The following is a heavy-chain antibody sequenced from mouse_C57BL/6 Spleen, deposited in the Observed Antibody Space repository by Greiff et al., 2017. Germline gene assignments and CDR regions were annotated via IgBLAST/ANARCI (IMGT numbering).Heavy chain of an antibody. CDR1: GYTFTSYW. J-gene: IGHJ1*03. D-gene: IGHD2-5*01. CDR2: IHPNSGST. CDR3: ARSDSNYWYFDV. V-gene: IGHV1-64*01. Sequence: QVQLQQPGAELVKPGASVKLSCKASGYTFTSYWLHWVKQRPGQGLEWIGMIHPNSGSTNYNEKFKSKATLTVDKSSSTAYMQLSSRTSEDSAVYYCARSDSNYWYFDVWGTGTTVTVSS.